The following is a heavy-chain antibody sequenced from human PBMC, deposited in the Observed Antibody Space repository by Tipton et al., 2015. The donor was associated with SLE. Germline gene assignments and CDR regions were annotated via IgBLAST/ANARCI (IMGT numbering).Heavy chain of an antibody. J-gene: IGHJ3*02. V-gene: IGHV3-53*05. CDR3: AREALDILATSAFDI. CDR1: GFTVSSNY. Sequence: SLRLSCAASGFTVSSNYMSWVRQAPGKGLEWVSIIYNGGSTYYADSVKGRFTISRDNSKNTLYLQMNSLGAEDTAVYYCAREALDILATSAFDIWGQGTLVTVSS. D-gene: IGHD5-12*01. CDR2: IYNGGST.